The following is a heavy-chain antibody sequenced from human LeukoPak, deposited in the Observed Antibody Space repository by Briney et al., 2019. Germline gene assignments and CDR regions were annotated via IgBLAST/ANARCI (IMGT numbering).Heavy chain of an antibody. CDR1: GFTFSTFG. V-gene: IGHV3-30*03. CDR3: ARGYGENSDYHLKY. Sequence: GGSLRLSCAASGFTFSTFGLHWVRQTPGKGLEWVAAISYDTNDKHYSDSVRGRFTISRDNSKNMLYLQINSLTTEDTAVYYCARGYGENSDYHLKYWGQGTLVTVSS. D-gene: IGHD4-11*01. J-gene: IGHJ4*02. CDR2: ISYDTNDK.